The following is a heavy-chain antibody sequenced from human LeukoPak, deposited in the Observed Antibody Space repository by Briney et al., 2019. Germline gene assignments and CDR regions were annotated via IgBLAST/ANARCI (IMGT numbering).Heavy chain of an antibody. CDR2: ITNSGGST. CDR1: GLAFSSYS. CDR3: ARGLLETTTSYFDY. V-gene: IGHV3-23*01. J-gene: IGHJ4*02. Sequence: GGSLRLSCAASGLAFSSYSMSWVRQAPGKGLGWVSAITNSGGSTYYADSVKGRFTISRDNSENSLYLQMNSLRTEDTAVYYCARGLLETTTSYFDYWGQGTLVTVSS. D-gene: IGHD2/OR15-2a*01.